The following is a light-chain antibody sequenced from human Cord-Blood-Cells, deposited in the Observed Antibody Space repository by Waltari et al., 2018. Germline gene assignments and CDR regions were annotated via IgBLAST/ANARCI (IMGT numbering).Light chain of an antibody. V-gene: IGKV4-1*01. CDR1: QSVLYSSNNKNN. Sequence: TVMTQSPDSLAGSLGDRDTINCTSSQSVLYSSNNKNNLAWYQQKPGQPPKLLMYWAYTRESGVPDRFSGSGSGTDFTLTISSLQAEDVAVYYCQQYYSTPPYSFGQGTKLEIK. CDR3: QQYYSTPPYS. CDR2: WAY. J-gene: IGKJ2*03.